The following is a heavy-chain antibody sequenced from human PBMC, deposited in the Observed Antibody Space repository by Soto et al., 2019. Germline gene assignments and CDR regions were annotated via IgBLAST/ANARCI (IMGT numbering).Heavy chain of an antibody. CDR2: IYHSGST. J-gene: IGHJ6*02. D-gene: IGHD3-3*01. CDR1: SSSNW. CDR3: ARDLTYYDFWSGSHPFYYYYGMDV. Sequence: SSSNWWSWVRQPPGKGLEWIGEIYHSGSTNYNPSLKSRVTISVDKSKNQFSLKLSSVTAADTAVYYCARDLTYYDFWSGSHPFYYYYGMDVWGQGTTVTVSS. V-gene: IGHV4-4*02.